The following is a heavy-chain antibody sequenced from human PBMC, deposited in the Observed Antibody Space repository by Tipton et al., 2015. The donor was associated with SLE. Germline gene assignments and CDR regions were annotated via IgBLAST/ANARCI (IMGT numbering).Heavy chain of an antibody. CDR1: GGSISSSSYY. CDR3: ASGGYGSGSHYLGGWFDP. Sequence: TLSLTCTVSGGSISSSSYYWGWIRQPPGKGLEWIGSIYYSGSTYYNPSLKSRVTISVDTSKNQFSLKLNSLTAAETAVYYCASGGYGSGSHYLGGWFDPWGRGTLVTVSS. CDR2: IYYSGST. J-gene: IGHJ5*02. V-gene: IGHV4-39*07. D-gene: IGHD3-10*01.